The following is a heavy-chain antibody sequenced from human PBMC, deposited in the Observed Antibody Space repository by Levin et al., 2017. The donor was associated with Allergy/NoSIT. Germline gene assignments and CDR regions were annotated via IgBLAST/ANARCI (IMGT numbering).Heavy chain of an antibody. CDR1: FFPFLTYG. V-gene: IGHV3-30*18. Sequence: SLLLSFFSSFFPFLTYGMYWVRQAPGKGLEWVALITPDGNSKFYMDSVKGRFTISRDDSKNTLSLQMNSLATEDTAVYYCVKGGDMDVWGKGTSVTVSS. J-gene: IGHJ6*03. CDR3: VKGGDMDV. CDR2: ITPDGNSK.